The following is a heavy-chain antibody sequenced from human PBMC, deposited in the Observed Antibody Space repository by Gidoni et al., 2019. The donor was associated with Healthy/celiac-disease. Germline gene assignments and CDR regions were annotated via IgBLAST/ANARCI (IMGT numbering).Heavy chain of an antibody. CDR3: AKVGTYYYDSSGYYHFDY. CDR1: GFTFDDYA. Sequence: EVQLVESGGGLVQPGRSLRLSCAASGFTFDDYAMHWVRQAPGKGLEWVSGISWNSGSIGYADSVKGPFTISRDNAKNSLYLQMNSLRAEDTALYYCAKVGTYYYDSSGYYHFDYWGQGTLVTVSS. D-gene: IGHD3-22*01. J-gene: IGHJ4*02. V-gene: IGHV3-9*01. CDR2: ISWNSGSI.